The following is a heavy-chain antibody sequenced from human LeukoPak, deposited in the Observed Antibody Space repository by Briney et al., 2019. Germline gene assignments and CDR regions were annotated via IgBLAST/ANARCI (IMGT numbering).Heavy chain of an antibody. CDR1: GGSISSYY. V-gene: IGHV4-59*01. Sequence: SETLSLTCTVSGGSISSYYWSWIRQPPGKGLEWIGYIYYSGSTNYYPSLKSRVTVSVDTSKNQFSLKLSSVTAADTTVYYCARSAGYYFDYWGQGTLVTVSS. CDR2: IYYSGST. J-gene: IGHJ4*02. D-gene: IGHD1-14*01. CDR3: ARSAGYYFDY.